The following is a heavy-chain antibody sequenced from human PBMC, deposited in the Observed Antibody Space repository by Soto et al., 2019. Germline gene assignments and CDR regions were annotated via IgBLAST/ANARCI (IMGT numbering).Heavy chain of an antibody. Sequence: GASVKVSCKASGYSITYNYMHWVRQAPGKGLEWMGTIDPTGGNRNYAQKFQGRVTMTRDTSTSTVYMELSSLRSEDTAVYYCARDLGFHSSGWFCLYYWGQGTLVTVSS. V-gene: IGHV1-46*01. D-gene: IGHD6-19*01. J-gene: IGHJ4*02. CDR3: ARDLGFHSSGWFCLYY. CDR1: GYSITYNY. CDR2: IDPTGGNR.